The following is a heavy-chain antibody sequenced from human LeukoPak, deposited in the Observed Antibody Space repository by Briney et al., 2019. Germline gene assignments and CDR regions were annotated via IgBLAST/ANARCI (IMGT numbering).Heavy chain of an antibody. Sequence: GGSLRLSSPASTPTFTTYCTQWVRQAPGKGLEWVAVIWNDGSNKYYADSVKGRFTISRDHSTNTLYLQMIRLRSEDTAVNYCASDMLRGVIGVFDYWGQGTLVTVSS. CDR2: IWNDGSNK. D-gene: IGHD3-10*01. J-gene: IGHJ4*02. CDR3: ASDMLRGVIGVFDY. CDR1: TPTFTTYC. V-gene: IGHV3-33*01.